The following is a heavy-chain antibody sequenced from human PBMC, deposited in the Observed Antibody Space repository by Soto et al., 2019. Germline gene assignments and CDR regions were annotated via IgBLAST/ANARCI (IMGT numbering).Heavy chain of an antibody. CDR1: GYTFTSYG. J-gene: IGHJ5*02. V-gene: IGHV1-18*01. D-gene: IGHD3-3*01. CDR2: ISAYNGNT. Sequence: ASVKVSCKASGYTFTSYGISWARQAPGQGLEWMGWISAYNGNTNYAQKLQGRVTMTTDTSTSTAYMELRSLRSDDTAVYYCARMDVLRFLEWLLPNNWFDPWGQGTLVTVSS. CDR3: ARMDVLRFLEWLLPNNWFDP.